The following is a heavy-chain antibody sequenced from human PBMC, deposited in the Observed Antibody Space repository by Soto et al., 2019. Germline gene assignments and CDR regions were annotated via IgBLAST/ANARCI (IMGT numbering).Heavy chain of an antibody. D-gene: IGHD2-8*01. J-gene: IGHJ3*02. CDR2: MNPNSGNT. Sequence: GASVKVSCKASGYTFTSYDINWVRQATGQGLEWMGWMNPNSGNTGYAQKFQGRVTMTRNTSISTAYMELSSLRSEDTAVYYCARGLDIGLMVYAAGDAFDIWGQGTMVTVSS. CDR3: ARGLDIGLMVYAAGDAFDI. CDR1: GYTFTSYD. V-gene: IGHV1-8*01.